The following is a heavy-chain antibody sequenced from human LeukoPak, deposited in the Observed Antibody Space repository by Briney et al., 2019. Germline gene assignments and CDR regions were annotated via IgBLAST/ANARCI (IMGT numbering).Heavy chain of an antibody. J-gene: IGHJ4*02. CDR2: IYYSGST. CDR1: GGSIRSGTHY. CDR3: VRESGSYYGSGTYLLFDY. Sequence: SETLSLTCTVSGGSIRSGTHYWSWIRQPPGKGLEWIGYIYYSGSTYYNPSLKSRVTMSVDTSKNQFSLELSSVTAADTALYFCVRESGSYYGSGTYLLFDYWGQGTLVTVSS. V-gene: IGHV4-31*03. D-gene: IGHD3-10*01.